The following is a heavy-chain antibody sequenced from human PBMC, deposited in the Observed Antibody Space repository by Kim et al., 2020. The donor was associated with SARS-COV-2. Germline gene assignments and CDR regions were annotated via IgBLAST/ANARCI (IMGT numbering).Heavy chain of an antibody. CDR3: ARVIPVAGSRGYFD. CDR1: GFTFSNYA. J-gene: IGHJ4*01. D-gene: IGHD6-19*01. Sequence: GGSLRLSCAASGFTFSNYAIHWVRQAPGKGLEYVSAISVYGGNTYYADSVKGRFIVSRDNSKNTLHLQIGSLRVEDMAIYYCARVIPVAGSRGYFD. CDR2: ISVYGGNT. V-gene: IGHV3-64*02.